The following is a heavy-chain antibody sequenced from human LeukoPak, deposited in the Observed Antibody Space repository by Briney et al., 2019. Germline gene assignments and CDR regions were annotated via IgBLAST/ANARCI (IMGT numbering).Heavy chain of an antibody. V-gene: IGHV3-7*01. J-gene: IGHJ5*02. D-gene: IGHD6-19*01. CDR1: GFTFTTYS. CDR2: IKQDGSEK. Sequence: PGGSLRLSCEASGFTFTTYSMTWVRQAPGKGLEWVANIKQDGSEKYYVDSVKGRFTISRDNAKNSLYLQMNSLRAEDTAVYYCAVGRAVAMSAPFDPWGQGTLVTVSS. CDR3: AVGRAVAMSAPFDP.